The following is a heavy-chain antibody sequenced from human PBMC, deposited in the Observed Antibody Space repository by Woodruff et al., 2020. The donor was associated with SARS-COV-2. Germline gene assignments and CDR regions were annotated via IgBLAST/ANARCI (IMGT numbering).Heavy chain of an antibody. D-gene: IGHD6-25*01. J-gene: IGHJ4*02. Sequence: QGQVTISADKSISTAYLQWSSLKASDTAMYYCARISSGYFDYWGQGTLVTVSS. V-gene: IGHV5-51*01. CDR3: ARISSGYFDY.